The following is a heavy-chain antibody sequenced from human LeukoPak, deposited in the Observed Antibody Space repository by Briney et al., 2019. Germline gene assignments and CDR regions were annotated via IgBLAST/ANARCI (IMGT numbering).Heavy chain of an antibody. CDR2: ISTSSSYK. CDR1: GFTFNNYD. CDR3: ARFDSASGTGFDY. J-gene: IGHJ4*02. Sequence: GGSLRLSCAASGFTFNNYDMNWVRLAPGRGLEWVSSISTSSSYKYYADSLKGRFTVSRDNATNSLYLHMNSLRAEDTAVYWCARFDSASGTGFDYWGQGTPATVSS. D-gene: IGHD6-13*01. V-gene: IGHV3-21*01.